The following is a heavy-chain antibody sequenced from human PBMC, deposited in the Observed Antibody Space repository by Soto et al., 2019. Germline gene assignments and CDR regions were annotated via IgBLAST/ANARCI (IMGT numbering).Heavy chain of an antibody. CDR2: ISAYNGNT. V-gene: IGHV1-18*01. CDR3: ASDGSGYSYGSNDSYYYGMDV. Sequence: QVQLVQSGAEVKKPGASVKVSCKASGYTFTSYGISWVRQAPGQGLEWMGWISAYNGNTNYAQKLQGRVTITTDTYTSTAYMARRSLRSDDTDVYYCASDGSGYSYGSNDSYYYGMDVWGQGTTVTVSS. CDR1: GYTFTSYG. D-gene: IGHD5-18*01. J-gene: IGHJ6*02.